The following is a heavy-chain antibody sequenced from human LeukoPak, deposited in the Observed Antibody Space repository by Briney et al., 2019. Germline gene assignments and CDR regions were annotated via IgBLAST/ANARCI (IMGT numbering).Heavy chain of an antibody. D-gene: IGHD6-19*01. V-gene: IGHV3-21*01. J-gene: IGHJ4*02. CDR2: ISSSSSYI. Sequence: PGGSLRLSCAASGFTFSSYSMNWVRQAPGKGLEWVSSISSSSSYIYYADSVKGRFTITRDNAKNSLYLQMNGLRAEDTAVYYCARRPLVAGYDYWGQGTLVTVSS. CDR3: ARRPLVAGYDY. CDR1: GFTFSSYS.